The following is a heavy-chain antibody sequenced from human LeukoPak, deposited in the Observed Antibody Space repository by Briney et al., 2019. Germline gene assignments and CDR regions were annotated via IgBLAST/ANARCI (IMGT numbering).Heavy chain of an antibody. CDR3: AREGDYENSGSQPFDY. J-gene: IGHJ4*02. V-gene: IGHV3-11*04. CDR1: GFTFSDYY. CDR2: ISSSGSTI. Sequence: GGSLRLSCAASGFTFSDYYMSWIRQAPGKGLEWVSYISSSGSTIYYADSVKGRFTISRDNAKNSLYLQMNSLRAEDTAVYYCAREGDYENSGSQPFDYWGQGTLVTVSS. D-gene: IGHD3-22*01.